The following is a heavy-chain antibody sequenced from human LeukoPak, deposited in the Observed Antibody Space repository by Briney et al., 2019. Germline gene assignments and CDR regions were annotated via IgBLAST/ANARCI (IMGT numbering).Heavy chain of an antibody. CDR1: GGSFSGYY. V-gene: IGHV4-34*01. CDR2: INHSGST. CDR3: ARGGYYDSSGPLDY. Sequence: LETLSLTCAVYGGSFSGYYWSWIRQPPGKGLEWIGEINHSGSTNYNPSLKSRVTISVDTSKNQFSLKLSSVTAADTAVYYCARGGYYDSSGPLDYWGQGTLVTVSS. D-gene: IGHD3-22*01. J-gene: IGHJ4*02.